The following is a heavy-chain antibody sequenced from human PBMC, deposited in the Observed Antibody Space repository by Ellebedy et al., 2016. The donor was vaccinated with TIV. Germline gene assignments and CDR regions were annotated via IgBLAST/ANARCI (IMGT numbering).Heavy chain of an antibody. CDR3: ATDGSYGDHLFPQHAFTT. CDR1: GFSFRSYW. D-gene: IGHD4-17*01. Sequence: GGSLRLSCAASGFSFRSYWMSWVRQVPGKGLEWVANIRQDGSEKYYVDSVKGRFTISRDNAKTSLFLQMNSLRAEDTAVYYCATDGSYGDHLFPQHAFTTWGQGTMVSVSS. J-gene: IGHJ3*02. CDR2: IRQDGSEK. V-gene: IGHV3-7*01.